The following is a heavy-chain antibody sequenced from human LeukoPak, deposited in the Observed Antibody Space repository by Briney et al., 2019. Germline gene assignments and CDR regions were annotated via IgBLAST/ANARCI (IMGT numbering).Heavy chain of an antibody. J-gene: IGHJ6*03. CDR1: GYTFTSYG. CDR3: ARGVGYSSSWYRYYYYYMDV. Sequence: ASVKVSCKASGYTFTSYGISWVRQAPGQGLEWMGWISAYNGNTNYAQKLQGRVTMTTDTSASTAYMELRSLRSDDTAVYYCARGVGYSSSWYRYYYYYMDVWGKGTTVTVSS. D-gene: IGHD6-13*01. CDR2: ISAYNGNT. V-gene: IGHV1-18*01.